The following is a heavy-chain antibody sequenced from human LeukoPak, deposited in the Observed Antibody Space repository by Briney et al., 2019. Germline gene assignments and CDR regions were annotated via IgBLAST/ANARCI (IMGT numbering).Heavy chain of an antibody. V-gene: IGHV4-34*01. D-gene: IGHD4-17*01. CDR1: GFTVSSNY. CDR3: ARGTTSRIFDY. Sequence: GSLRLSCAASGFTVSSNYMSWVRQPPGKGLEWIGEINHSGSTNYNPSLKSRVTISVDTSKNQFSLKLSSVTAADTAVYYCARGTTSRIFDYWGQGTLVTVSS. CDR2: INHSGST. J-gene: IGHJ4*02.